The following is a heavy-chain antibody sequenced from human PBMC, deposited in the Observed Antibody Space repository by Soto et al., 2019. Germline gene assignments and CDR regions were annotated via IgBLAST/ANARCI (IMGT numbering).Heavy chain of an antibody. V-gene: IGHV5-51*01. CDR3: ARRGSSSPSYNFDF. J-gene: IGHJ4*02. CDR1: GYTFTNYW. CDR2: IYPGDSDT. Sequence: GESLKISCKGSGYTFTNYWIGWVRQMPGRGLEWMGIIYPGDSDTRYSPSFEGQVTISADKPSSTAYLQWSSLKDSDTAIYYCARRGSSSPSYNFDFWGQGTPVTVSS. D-gene: IGHD6-13*01.